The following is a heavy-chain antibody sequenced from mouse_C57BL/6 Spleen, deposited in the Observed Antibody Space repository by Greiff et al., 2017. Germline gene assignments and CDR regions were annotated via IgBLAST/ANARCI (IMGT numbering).Heavy chain of an antibody. CDR1: GYTFTSYW. CDR3: ARRGPYDYDRYFDV. V-gene: IGHV1-55*01. D-gene: IGHD2-4*01. CDR2: IYPGSGST. Sequence: QVQLQQPGAELVKPGASVKMSCKASGYTFTSYWITWVKQRPGQGLEWIGDIYPGSGSTNYNEKFKSKATLTVDTSSSTAYMQLSSLTSEDSAVYYSARRGPYDYDRYFDVWGTGTTVTVSS. J-gene: IGHJ1*03.